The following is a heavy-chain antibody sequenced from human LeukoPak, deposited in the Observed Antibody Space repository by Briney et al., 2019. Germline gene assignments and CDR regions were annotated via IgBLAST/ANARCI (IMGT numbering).Heavy chain of an antibody. Sequence: GGSLRLSCEASGFNFSNYEMNWVRQAPGKGLEWVSSISSSSSYIYYADSVKGRFTISRDNAKNSLYLQMNSLRAEDTAVYYCARGGYCGGDCYSTYYYYGMDVWGQGTTVTVSS. V-gene: IGHV3-21*01. CDR1: GFNFSNYE. CDR2: ISSSSSYI. CDR3: ARGGYCGGDCYSTYYYYGMDV. D-gene: IGHD2-21*02. J-gene: IGHJ6*02.